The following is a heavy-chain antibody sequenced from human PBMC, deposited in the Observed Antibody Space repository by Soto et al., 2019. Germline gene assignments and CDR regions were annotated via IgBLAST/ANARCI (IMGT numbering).Heavy chain of an antibody. D-gene: IGHD5-12*01. CDR2: ISAYNGNT. J-gene: IGHJ4*01. CDR1: GYTFNSYG. V-gene: IGHV1-18*01. Sequence: QVQLVQSGAEVKKPGASVKVSCKASGYTFNSYGSSWVRQAPGQGLECMVWISAYNGNTNYAQKLQGRVTMTTDTTKSTAYMELRSLRFDDKDVYYCTRSGGYDADYWGHGTLVTVSS. CDR3: TRSGGYDADY.